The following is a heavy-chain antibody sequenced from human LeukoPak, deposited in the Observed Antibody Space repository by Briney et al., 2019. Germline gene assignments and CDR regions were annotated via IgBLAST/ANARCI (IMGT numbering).Heavy chain of an antibody. V-gene: IGHV4-59*01. D-gene: IGHD5-24*01. CDR1: GGYISGYY. CDR3: ARDRADGYNTFDY. CDR2: TSYSGNT. Sequence: SETLSLTCTVSGGYISGYYWSWVRQPPGKGLEWIGYTSYSGNTNYNPSLKSRINISLDTSKKQFSLKLSSVTAADTAVYYCARDRADGYNTFDYWGQGTLVTVSS. J-gene: IGHJ4*02.